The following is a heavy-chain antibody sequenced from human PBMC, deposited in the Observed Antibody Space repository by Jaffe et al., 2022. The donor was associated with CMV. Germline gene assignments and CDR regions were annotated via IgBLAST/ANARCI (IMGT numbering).Heavy chain of an antibody. D-gene: IGHD2-21*01. J-gene: IGHJ5*02. V-gene: IGHV2-26*01. Sequence: QVTLKESGPVVVKPTETLMLTCTVSGFSLSNFRMGVSWFRQPPGRALEWLAHISSSDEKSYSTSLKSRLTISKDTSKSQVILTMTNMDPVDTATYYCARTVVVLPDRWGQGTLVTVSS. CDR1: GFSLSNFRMG. CDR2: ISSSDEK. CDR3: ARTVVVLPDR.